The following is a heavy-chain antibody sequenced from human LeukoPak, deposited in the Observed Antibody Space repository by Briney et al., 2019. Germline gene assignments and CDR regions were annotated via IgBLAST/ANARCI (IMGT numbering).Heavy chain of an antibody. CDR3: ARDSGFDPVYYYYGMDV. J-gene: IGHJ6*02. Sequence: SVKVSCKASGGTFSSYAISWVRQAPGQGLEWMGRIIPILGIANYAQKFQGRVTITADKSTSTAYMELSSLRSEDTAVYYCARDSGFDPVYYYYGMDVWGQGTTVTVSS. D-gene: IGHD3-10*01. CDR2: IIPILGIA. V-gene: IGHV1-69*04. CDR1: GGTFSSYA.